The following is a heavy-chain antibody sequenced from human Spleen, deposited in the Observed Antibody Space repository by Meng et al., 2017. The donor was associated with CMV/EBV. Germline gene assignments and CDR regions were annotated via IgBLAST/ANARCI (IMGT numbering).Heavy chain of an antibody. Sequence: SVKVSCKVSGYTLIELSMQWVRQAPGRGLEWMGGIIPIFGTANYAQKFQGRVTITTDESTSTAYMELSSLRSEDTAVYYCARDPYIVVVPAAISIQGNYYYYGMDVWGQGTTVTVSS. D-gene: IGHD2-2*02. CDR3: ARDPYIVVVPAAISIQGNYYYYGMDV. CDR1: GYTLIELS. J-gene: IGHJ6*02. CDR2: IIPIFGTA. V-gene: IGHV1-69*05.